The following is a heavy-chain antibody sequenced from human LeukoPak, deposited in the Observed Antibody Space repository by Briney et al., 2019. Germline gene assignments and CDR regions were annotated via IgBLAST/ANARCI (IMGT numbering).Heavy chain of an antibody. CDR2: ISSSSSYI. Sequence: GGSLRLSCVASGFTFSSYSMNWVRQAPGKGLEWVSSISSSSSYIYYADSVKGRFTISRDNAKNSLYLQMNSLRAEDTAVYYCARDNIAAAGTVDWFDPWGQGTLVTVSS. D-gene: IGHD6-13*01. CDR3: ARDNIAAAGTVDWFDP. CDR1: GFTFSSYS. J-gene: IGHJ5*02. V-gene: IGHV3-21*01.